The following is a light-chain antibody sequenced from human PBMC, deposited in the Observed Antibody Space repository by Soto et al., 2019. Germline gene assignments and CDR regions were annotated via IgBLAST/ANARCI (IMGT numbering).Light chain of an antibody. CDR2: GAS. V-gene: IGKV3-20*01. Sequence: EIVLTQSPAPLSLSRGERDPLSCSASQSVSSYLAWYQQKPGQAPRLVIYGASNRATGIPDRFSGSGSGTDLTLTISRLEPEDFAVYYCQQYGSSPPLTFGGGTKVDIK. CDR1: QSVSSY. J-gene: IGKJ4*01. CDR3: QQYGSSPPLT.